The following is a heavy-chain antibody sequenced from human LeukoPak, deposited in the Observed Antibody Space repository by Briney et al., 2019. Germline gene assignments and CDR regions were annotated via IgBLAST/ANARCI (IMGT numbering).Heavy chain of an antibody. CDR1: GFTFSNFG. D-gene: IGHD3-16*02. J-gene: IGHJ4*02. V-gene: IGHV3-7*05. CDR2: IKEDGSEI. CDR3: ARNRASLDY. Sequence: GGSLRLSCAASGFTFSNFGMTWVRQAPGKGLEWEANIKEDGSEIYYLDSVKGRFTISRDSAKNSLNLQMNSLRADDTAVYYCARNRASLDYWGQGTLVTVSS.